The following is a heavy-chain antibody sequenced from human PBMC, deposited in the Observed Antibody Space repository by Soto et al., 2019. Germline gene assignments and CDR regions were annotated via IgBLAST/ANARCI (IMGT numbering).Heavy chain of an antibody. J-gene: IGHJ4*02. V-gene: IGHV1-69*04. CDR2: IIPILGIA. CDR1: GGTFSSYA. D-gene: IGHD5-18*01. CDR3: DISGYSYGAGY. Sequence: GASVKVSCKASGGTFSSYAISWVRQAPGQGLEWMGRIIPILGIANYAQKFQGRVTITADKSTSTAYMELSSLRSEDTAVYYCDISGYSYGAGYWGQGTLVTVSS.